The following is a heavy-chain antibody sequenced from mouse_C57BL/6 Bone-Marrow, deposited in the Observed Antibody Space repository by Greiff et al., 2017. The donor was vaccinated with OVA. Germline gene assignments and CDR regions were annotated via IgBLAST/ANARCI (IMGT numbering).Heavy chain of an antibody. CDR3: TTGAYDGYPFAY. D-gene: IGHD2-3*01. CDR2: IDPEDGDT. CDR1: GFNIKDYY. V-gene: IGHV14-1*01. Sequence: VQLQQSGAELVRPGASVKLSCTASGFNIKDYYMHWVKQRPEQGLEWIGRIDPEDGDTEYAPKFQGKDTMTADTSSNTAYLQLSSLTSEDTAVYYCTTGAYDGYPFAYWGQGTLVTVSA. J-gene: IGHJ3*01.